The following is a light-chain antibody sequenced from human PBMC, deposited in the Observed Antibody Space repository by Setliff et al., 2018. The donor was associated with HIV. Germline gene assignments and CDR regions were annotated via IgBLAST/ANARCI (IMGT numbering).Light chain of an antibody. V-gene: IGLV2-14*01. CDR3: SSYTSTSTLYV. CDR2: EIS. Sequence: QSALTQPASVSGSPGQSITISCTGTTSDIGGYDYVSWFQQHPGKAPKLIIYEISNLPSGVSSRFSGSKSANMASLIITGLQTEHEADYYCSSYTSTSTLYVLGTGTKV. CDR1: TSDIGGYDY. J-gene: IGLJ1*01.